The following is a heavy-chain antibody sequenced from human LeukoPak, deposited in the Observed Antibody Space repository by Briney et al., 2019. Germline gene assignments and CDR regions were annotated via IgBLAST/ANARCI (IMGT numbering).Heavy chain of an antibody. CDR2: IYSGGST. V-gene: IGHV3-53*01. CDR1: GFTVSSNY. Sequence: GGSLRLSCAASGFTVSSNYMSWVRQAPGKGLEWVSIIYSGGSTYYADSVKGRFTISRDNSKNTLYLQMNSLRAEDTAVYYCAKAPAYYYGSGSFLAYWGQGTLVTVSS. J-gene: IGHJ4*02. D-gene: IGHD3-10*01. CDR3: AKAPAYYYGSGSFLAY.